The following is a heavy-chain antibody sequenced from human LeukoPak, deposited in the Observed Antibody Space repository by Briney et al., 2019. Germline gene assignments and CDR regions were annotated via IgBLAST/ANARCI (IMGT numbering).Heavy chain of an antibody. Sequence: GGSLRLSCAASGFTFSIYAMHWVRQAPGKGLEYVSAITSNGGSAYYANSVKGRFTISRDNSKNSLYLQMNSLRAEDTAVYYCARESSGSYYKRWGQGTLVTVSS. CDR1: GFTFSIYA. D-gene: IGHD3-10*01. CDR2: ITSNGGSA. J-gene: IGHJ4*02. CDR3: ARESSGSYYKR. V-gene: IGHV3-64*01.